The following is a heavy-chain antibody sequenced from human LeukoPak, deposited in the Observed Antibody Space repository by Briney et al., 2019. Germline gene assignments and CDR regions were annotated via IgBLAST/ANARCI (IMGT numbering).Heavy chain of an antibody. CDR1: GLTFNRYR. CDR3: AKPDYYDSSVLNYFDY. J-gene: IGHJ4*02. CDR2: IRYDGNNK. D-gene: IGHD3-22*01. Sequence: PGGSETLFWAPSGLTFNRYRVQGAPDSPGEGREWVTFIRYDGNNKYRAGSVKGLLPISRYNSNNTLYPKMNSERRGDTAVFYCAKPDYYDSSVLNYFDYWGQGTLVTVSS. V-gene: IGHV3-30*02.